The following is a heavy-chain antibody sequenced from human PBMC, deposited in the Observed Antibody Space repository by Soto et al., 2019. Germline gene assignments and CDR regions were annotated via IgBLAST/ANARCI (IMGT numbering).Heavy chain of an antibody. J-gene: IGHJ4*02. V-gene: IGHV4-59*01. D-gene: IGHD4-17*01. CDR2: IYYSGST. Sequence: SETLSLTCTVSGGSISDFYWSWIRQPPGKGLEWIGYIYYSGSTNYNPSLKSRVTISLDTSKTQFSLRLTSVTSADTAIYYCARGGSYGDFFDSWGQGAEVTVSS. CDR3: ARGGSYGDFFDS. CDR1: GGSISDFY.